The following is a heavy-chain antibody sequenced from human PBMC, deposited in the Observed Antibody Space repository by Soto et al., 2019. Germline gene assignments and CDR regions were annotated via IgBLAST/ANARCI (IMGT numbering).Heavy chain of an antibody. CDR1: GGSISSSSYY. J-gene: IGHJ4*02. D-gene: IGHD3-16*02. CDR2: IYYSGST. Sequence: QLQLQESGPGLVKPSETLSLTCTVSGGSISSSSYYWGWIRQPPGKGLEWIGSIYYSGSTYYNPSLQSRVTISADTSKNQFSLTLSSVTAADTAVYYCARCVGGVIVTPCDYWGQGTLVTVSS. CDR3: ARCVGGVIVTPCDY. V-gene: IGHV4-39*01.